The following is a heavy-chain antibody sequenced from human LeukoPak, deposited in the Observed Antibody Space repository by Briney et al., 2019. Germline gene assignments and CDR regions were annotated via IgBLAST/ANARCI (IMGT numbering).Heavy chain of an antibody. Sequence: GASVKVSCRASGYTVTSYDINWVRQATGQGLEWMGWMNRNSGYTGYAQKFQGRVTLTRATSISTAYMELSGLRSDDTAVYYCARRNVEFYGTDVWGRGTTVTVSS. D-gene: IGHD3-10*01. V-gene: IGHV1-8*01. J-gene: IGHJ6*02. CDR1: GYTVTSYD. CDR3: ARRNVEFYGTDV. CDR2: MNRNSGYT.